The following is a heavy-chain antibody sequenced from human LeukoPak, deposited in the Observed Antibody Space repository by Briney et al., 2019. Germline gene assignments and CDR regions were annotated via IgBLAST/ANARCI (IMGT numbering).Heavy chain of an antibody. CDR1: GFTFSSYA. Sequence: GGSLRLSCAASGFTFSSYAMSWVRQAPGKGLEWVANIKQDGSEKYHLDSVKGRFTISRDNAKNSMYLQMNSLRAEDSAVYYCARGYCSAGSCSRAPDFWGQGTLVTVSS. V-gene: IGHV3-7*04. CDR2: IKQDGSEK. D-gene: IGHD2-15*01. CDR3: ARGYCSAGSCSRAPDF. J-gene: IGHJ4*02.